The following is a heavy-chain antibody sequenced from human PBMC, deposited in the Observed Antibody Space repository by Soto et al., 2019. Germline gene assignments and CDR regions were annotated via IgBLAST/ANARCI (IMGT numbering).Heavy chain of an antibody. D-gene: IGHD2-15*01. CDR2: IYYSGST. J-gene: IGHJ5*02. V-gene: IGHV4-59*01. CDR1: GGSISSYY. Sequence: KASETLSLTCTVSGGSISSYYWSWIRQPPGKGLEWIGYIYYSGSTNYNPSLMSRVTISVDTSKNQFSLKLSSVTAADTAVYYCARWGYCSGGICQSYNWFDPWGQGTLVTVSS. CDR3: ARWGYCSGGICQSYNWFDP.